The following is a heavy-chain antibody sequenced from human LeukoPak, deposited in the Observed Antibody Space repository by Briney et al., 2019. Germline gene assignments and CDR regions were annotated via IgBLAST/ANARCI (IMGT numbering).Heavy chain of an antibody. CDR3: AREGYGDSGWFDP. V-gene: IGHV4-30-2*01. CDR1: GDSISSGGYS. D-gene: IGHD4-17*01. Sequence: SETPSLTCAVSGDSISSGGYSWSWIRQPPGKGLEWIGYISHTGSSNYNPSLKSRVTISVDRSKNQFSLNLSSVTAADTAVYYCAREGYGDSGWFDPWGQGTLVTVSS. J-gene: IGHJ5*02. CDR2: ISHTGSS.